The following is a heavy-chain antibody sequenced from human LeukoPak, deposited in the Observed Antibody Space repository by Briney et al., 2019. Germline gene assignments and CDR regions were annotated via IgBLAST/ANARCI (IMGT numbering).Heavy chain of an antibody. D-gene: IGHD6-13*01. Sequence: SETLSLTCTVSGGSITSHYWTWIRQPAGKGLEWIGRIYISGSTNYNPSLKSRVTMSVDTSNNQFSLNLNSVTAADTAVYYCARDTPPQHLVFWGRGHLVSVSS. J-gene: IGHJ4*02. CDR2: IYISGST. V-gene: IGHV4-4*07. CDR3: ARDTPPQHLVF. CDR1: GGSITSHY.